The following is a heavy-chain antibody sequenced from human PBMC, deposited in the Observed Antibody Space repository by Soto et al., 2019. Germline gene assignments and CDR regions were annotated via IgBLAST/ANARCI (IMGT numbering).Heavy chain of an antibody. CDR2: INPSGVST. J-gene: IGHJ1*01. CDR3: TRTKTNQNAEYLEY. CDR1: GFTFTWYY. Sequence: QVQLVQSGAEVKEPGASVKVSCKASGFTFTWYYMHWVRQAPGQGLEWMGIINPSGVSTSYAQKFQGRVTMTRDTSTSTVYRELSSLISDDTAVYYCTRTKTNQNAEYLEYWGQGTLVTVSS. V-gene: IGHV1-46*03.